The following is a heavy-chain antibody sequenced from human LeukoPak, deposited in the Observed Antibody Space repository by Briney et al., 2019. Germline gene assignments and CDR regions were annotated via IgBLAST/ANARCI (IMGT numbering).Heavy chain of an antibody. J-gene: IGHJ5*02. D-gene: IGHD1-26*01. CDR3: ARLSVFGTSGLDP. CDR1: GYTFSRHY. V-gene: IGHV1-2*02. CDR2: INPDTGST. Sequence: GASVKVSCKASGYTFSRHYLHWVRQAPGRGLEWMGWINPDTGSTHSPQKFQGRVTLTRDTSISSVYMELRSLGPVDTAIYYCARLSVFGTSGLDPWGQGTLVTVSS.